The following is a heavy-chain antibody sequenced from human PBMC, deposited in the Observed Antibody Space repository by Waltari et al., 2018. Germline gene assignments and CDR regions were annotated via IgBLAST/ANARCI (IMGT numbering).Heavy chain of an antibody. CDR3: AIGAGTTRSDAFDF. CDR2: IYHSGST. D-gene: IGHD1-7*01. Sequence: QVQLQESGPGLVKPSGTLSLTCAVSGGSISSSNWWSWVRQPPGKGLEWIGEIYHSGSTNYNPSLKSRFPISVDKSKTQFSLKLGSVTAADTAVYYCAIGAGTTRSDAFDFWGQGTMVTVSS. CDR1: GGSISSSNW. V-gene: IGHV4-4*02. J-gene: IGHJ3*01.